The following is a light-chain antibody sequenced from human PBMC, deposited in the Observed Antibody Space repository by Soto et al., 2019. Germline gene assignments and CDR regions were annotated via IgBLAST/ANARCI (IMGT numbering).Light chain of an antibody. V-gene: IGKV3-20*01. J-gene: IGKJ4*01. CDR2: GAS. CDR1: QSVTSSN. CDR3: QQYDTSPLT. Sequence: EIVMTQSPATLSVSPGERVTLSCRASQSVTSSNLAWYQQKPGQAPSLLISGASTRATGIPDRFIGSGSGTDFTLTISRLEPEDFAVYYCQQYDTSPLTFGGGTKVEI.